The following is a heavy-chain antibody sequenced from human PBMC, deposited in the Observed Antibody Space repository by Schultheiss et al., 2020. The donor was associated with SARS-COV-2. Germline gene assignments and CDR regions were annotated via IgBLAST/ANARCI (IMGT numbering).Heavy chain of an antibody. CDR3: AKFSSSSGKD. CDR2: ISGSGGST. V-gene: IGHV3-23*01. Sequence: GSLKISCAASGFTFSSYSMNWVRQAPGKGLEWVSAISGSGGSTYYADSVKGRFTISRDNSKNTLYLQMNSLRAEDTAVYYCAKFSSSSGKDWGQGTLVTVSS. CDR1: GFTFSSYS. J-gene: IGHJ4*02. D-gene: IGHD6-13*01.